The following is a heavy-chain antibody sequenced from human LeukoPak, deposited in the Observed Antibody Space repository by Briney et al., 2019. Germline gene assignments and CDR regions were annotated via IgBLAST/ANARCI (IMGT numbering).Heavy chain of an antibody. Sequence: GGSLRLSCAASGFSFSGAWMTWVRQAPGKGPEWVANINGDGSATYYVASVKGRFTISRDNAKNSLYLQMNSLRAEDTAVYYCTRDFGWQQLDYWGQGTLVIVSS. CDR2: INGDGSAT. V-gene: IGHV3-7*01. CDR3: TRDFGWQQLDY. D-gene: IGHD5-24*01. J-gene: IGHJ4*02. CDR1: GFSFSGAW.